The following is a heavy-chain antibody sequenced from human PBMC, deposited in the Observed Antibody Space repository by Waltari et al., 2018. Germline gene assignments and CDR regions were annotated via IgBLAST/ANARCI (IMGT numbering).Heavy chain of an antibody. CDR3: ATGSSYSSGPY. D-gene: IGHD6-19*01. V-gene: IGHV3-23*01. CDR2: ISGSGGST. J-gene: IGHJ4*02. CDR1: GFTFSSYA. Sequence: EVQLLESGGGLVQPGGSLRLSCAASGFTFSSYAMSWVRQAPGKGLEWVSAISGSGGSTNYADSVKGRFTISRDNSKNTLYLQMNSLRAEDTAVYYCATGSSYSSGPYWGQGTLVTVSS.